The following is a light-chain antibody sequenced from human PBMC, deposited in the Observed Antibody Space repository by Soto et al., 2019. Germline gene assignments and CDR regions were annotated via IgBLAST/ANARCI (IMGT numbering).Light chain of an antibody. CDR1: QTVSSNY. J-gene: IGKJ5*01. Sequence: ELVLTQSPDTLSFSPGERATLSCRASQTVSSNYLAWCQQRPGQAPRLLIYGASTRAAGIPDRFSGSGSGTDFTLTITRLENEDSAVYFCQQYTGPTTTFGQGTRLEIK. CDR3: QQYTGPTTT. CDR2: GAS. V-gene: IGKV3-20*01.